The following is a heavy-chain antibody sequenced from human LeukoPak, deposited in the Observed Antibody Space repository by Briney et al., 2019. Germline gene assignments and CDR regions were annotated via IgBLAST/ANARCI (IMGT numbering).Heavy chain of an antibody. CDR1: GFTFSSYG. CDR3: AKDGAYYDILTGYVHYYGMDV. J-gene: IGHJ6*02. V-gene: IGHV3-30*18. Sequence: GGSLRLSCAASGFTFSSYGMHWVRQAPGKGLEWVAVISYDGSNKYYADSVKGRFTISRDNSKHTLYLQMNSLRAEDTAVYYCAKDGAYYDILTGYVHYYGMDVWGQGTTVTVSS. CDR2: ISYDGSNK. D-gene: IGHD3-9*01.